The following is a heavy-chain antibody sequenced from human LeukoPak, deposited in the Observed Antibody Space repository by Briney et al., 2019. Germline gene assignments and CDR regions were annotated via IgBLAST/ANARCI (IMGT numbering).Heavy chain of an antibody. J-gene: IGHJ4*02. D-gene: IGHD5-18*01. CDR3: ARGQSYGFVY. V-gene: IGHV4-4*02. Sequence: SETLSLTCAVSGGSISSSNWWSWVRQPPGKGLEWIGEINHSGSTNYNPSLKSRVTISVDTSKNQFSLKLSSVTAADTAVYYCARGQSYGFVYWGQGTLVTVSS. CDR1: GGSISSSNW. CDR2: INHSGST.